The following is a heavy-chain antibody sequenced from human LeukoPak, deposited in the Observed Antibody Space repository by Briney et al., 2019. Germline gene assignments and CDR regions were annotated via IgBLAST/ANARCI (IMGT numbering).Heavy chain of an antibody. J-gene: IGHJ4*02. Sequence: GGSLILSCAASGFTFINYAMSWVRQVPGRGLEWVSTITGRGDSTYVADSGKGRVTISRDNSKNSLFLQMNSVRAEDTAVYYCVKGPRPDITVAHTAEKWGQGTLVTVSS. V-gene: IGHV3-23*01. D-gene: IGHD6-19*01. CDR1: GFTFINYA. CDR2: ITGRGDST. CDR3: VKGPRPDITVAHTAEK.